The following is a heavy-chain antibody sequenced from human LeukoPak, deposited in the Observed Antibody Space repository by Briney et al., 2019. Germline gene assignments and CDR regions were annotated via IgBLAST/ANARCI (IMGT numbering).Heavy chain of an antibody. D-gene: IGHD6-13*01. CDR1: GFTFSTYE. V-gene: IGHV3-48*03. CDR3: AKDWAAAGSDPLDY. CDR2: ISTSGSSI. Sequence: QSGGSLRLSCAASGFTFSTYEINWVRQAPGKGLEWLSHISTSGSSIHYADSVKGRFTISRDNAKNSLYLQMNSLRAEDTALYYCAKDWAAAGSDPLDYWGQGTLVTVSS. J-gene: IGHJ4*02.